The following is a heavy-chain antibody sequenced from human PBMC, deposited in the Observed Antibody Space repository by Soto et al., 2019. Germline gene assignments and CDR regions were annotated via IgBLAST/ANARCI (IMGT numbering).Heavy chain of an antibody. Sequence: GGSLRLSCAASGFTFSSYAMHWVRQAPGKGLEWVAVISYDGSNKYYADSVKGRFTISRDNSKNTLYLQMNSLRAEDTAVYYCARSYYDFWSGYPIGYYYYGMDVWGQGTTVTVSS. V-gene: IGHV3-30-3*01. CDR1: GFTFSSYA. CDR3: ARSYYDFWSGYPIGYYYYGMDV. D-gene: IGHD3-3*01. CDR2: ISYDGSNK. J-gene: IGHJ6*02.